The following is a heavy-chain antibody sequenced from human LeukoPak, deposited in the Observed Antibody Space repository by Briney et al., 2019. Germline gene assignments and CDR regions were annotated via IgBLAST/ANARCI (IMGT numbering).Heavy chain of an antibody. CDR3: ARAKRYYDILTGYFKDYYYYMDV. CDR1: GGTFSSYA. J-gene: IGHJ6*03. V-gene: IGHV1-69*05. CDR2: IIPIFGTA. D-gene: IGHD3-9*01. Sequence: SVKVSCKASGGTFSSYAISWVRQAPGQGLEWMGGIIPIFGTANYAQKFQGRVTTTTDESTSTAYMELSSLRSEDTAVYYCARAKRYYDILTGYFKDYYYYMDVWGKGTTVTVSS.